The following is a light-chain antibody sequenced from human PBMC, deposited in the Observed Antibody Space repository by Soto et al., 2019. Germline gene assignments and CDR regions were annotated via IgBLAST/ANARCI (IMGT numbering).Light chain of an antibody. V-gene: IGKV1-33*01. CDR3: QQYNNLPFT. CDR2: DAS. Sequence: DIQITHSPSSVAAFVGERVTITCRTSQSISNRLAWYQQRPGKAPKLLIYDASNLETGVPSRFTGGGSGTDFTFTITNLQPEDIATYYCQQYNNLPFTFGPGTKVDI. CDR1: QSISNR. J-gene: IGKJ3*01.